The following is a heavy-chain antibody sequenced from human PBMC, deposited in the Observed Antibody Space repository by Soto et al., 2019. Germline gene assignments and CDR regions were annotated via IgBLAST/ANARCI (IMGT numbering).Heavy chain of an antibody. D-gene: IGHD2-2*01. J-gene: IGHJ6*02. CDR2: IIPIFGTA. V-gene: IGHV1-69*12. CDR3: ALGDIVLVPAAKSRNYYYGMDV. CDR1: GGTFSSYA. Sequence: QVQLVQSGAEVKKPGSSVKVSCKASGGTFSSYAISWVRQAPGQGLEWMGGIIPIFGTANYAQKFQGRVTITADESTSTDYMELSSLRSEDTAVYYCALGDIVLVPAAKSRNYYYGMDVWGQGTTVTVSS.